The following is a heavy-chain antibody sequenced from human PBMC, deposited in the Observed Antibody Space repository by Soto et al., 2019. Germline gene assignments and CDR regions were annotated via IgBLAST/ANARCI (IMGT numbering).Heavy chain of an antibody. Sequence: ASVKVSCKASGYTFTSYGISWVRQAPGQGLEWMGWISAYNGNTQYSQKFQGRVTMTTDTSASTAYMELSSLRSEDTAVYYCARGLNGYLHYFDYWGQGTPVTVSS. CDR2: ISAYNGNT. CDR3: ARGLNGYLHYFDY. D-gene: IGHD5-18*01. V-gene: IGHV1-18*01. CDR1: GYTFTSYG. J-gene: IGHJ4*02.